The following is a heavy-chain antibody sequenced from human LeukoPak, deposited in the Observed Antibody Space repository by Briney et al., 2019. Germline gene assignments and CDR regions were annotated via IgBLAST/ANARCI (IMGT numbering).Heavy chain of an antibody. Sequence: GGSLRLSRAASGFTFSSYSMNWVRQAPGKGLEWVSSISSSSSYIYYADSVKGRFTISRDNAKNSLYLQMNSLRAEDTAVYYCARDFYYDSSGYYYSGAFDVWGQGTMVTVSS. CDR3: ARDFYYDSSGYYYSGAFDV. J-gene: IGHJ3*01. CDR2: ISSSSSYI. CDR1: GFTFSSYS. D-gene: IGHD3-22*01. V-gene: IGHV3-21*01.